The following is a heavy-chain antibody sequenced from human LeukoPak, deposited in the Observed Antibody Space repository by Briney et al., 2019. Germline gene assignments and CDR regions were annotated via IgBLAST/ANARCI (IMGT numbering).Heavy chain of an antibody. CDR3: ARQGYHWNDNNLYYFDY. CDR2: IYYSGST. Sequence: SETLSLTCTVSGGSISSYYWSWIRQPPGKGLEWIGYIYYSGSTNYNPSLKSRISISIDTSKSQFSLKLRSVTAADTAIYYCARQGYHWNDNNLYYFDYWGQGTLVTVSS. J-gene: IGHJ4*02. V-gene: IGHV4-59*08. D-gene: IGHD1-20*01. CDR1: GGSISSYY.